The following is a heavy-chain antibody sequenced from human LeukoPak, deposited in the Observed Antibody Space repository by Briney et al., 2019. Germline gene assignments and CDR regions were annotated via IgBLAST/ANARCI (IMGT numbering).Heavy chain of an antibody. CDR2: IRYDGSNK. V-gene: IGHV3-30*02. CDR1: GFTFSSYG. CDR3: AKEIAVSGIYYYYYMDV. J-gene: IGHJ6*03. D-gene: IGHD6-19*01. Sequence: PGGSLRLSCAASGFTFSSYGMHWGRQAPGKGLEWVAFIRYDGSNKYYADSVKGGFTIFRDNSKNTLYLKMNSLRAEDTAVYYCAKEIAVSGIYYYYYMDVWGKGTTVTVSS.